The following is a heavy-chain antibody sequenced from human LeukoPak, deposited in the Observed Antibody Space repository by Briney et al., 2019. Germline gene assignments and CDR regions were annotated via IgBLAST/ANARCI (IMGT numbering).Heavy chain of an antibody. CDR1: GGSLSSYY. J-gene: IGHJ4*02. CDR2: IYYSGST. CDR3: ARDQEGSGWGLKSTALPGGFDY. V-gene: IGHV4-59*01. Sequence: SETLSLTCTVSGGSLSSYYWSWIRQPPGKGLEWIGHIYYSGSTNYKPSLKSRVIVVVDTLKNQLYLKVRYVTATEKAVYYCARDQEGSGWGLKSTALPGGFDYWGQGTLVTVSS. D-gene: IGHD6-19*01.